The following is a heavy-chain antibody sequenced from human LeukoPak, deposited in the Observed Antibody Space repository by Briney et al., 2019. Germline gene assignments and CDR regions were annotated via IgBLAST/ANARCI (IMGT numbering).Heavy chain of an antibody. Sequence: PGGSLRLSCAASGFTFSSYSMNWVRQAPGKGLEWVSSISSSSNYIYYADSVKGRFTISRDNAKNSLFLQMNSLRAEDTAVYYCARALLLDSYFDYWGQGTLVTVSS. CDR3: ARALLLDSYFDY. V-gene: IGHV3-21*06. D-gene: IGHD1-20*01. J-gene: IGHJ4*02. CDR2: ISSSSNYI. CDR1: GFTFSSYS.